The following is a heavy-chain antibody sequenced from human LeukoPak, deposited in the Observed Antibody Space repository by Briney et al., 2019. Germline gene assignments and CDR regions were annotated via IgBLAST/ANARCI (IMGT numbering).Heavy chain of an antibody. D-gene: IGHD1-1*01. J-gene: IGHJ4*02. CDR3: ARDAGTWGYGYNFDC. Sequence: PGRSLRLSCAASGFTFSSYGMHWVRQAPGKGLEWVAVMSFDGSNTHYADSVKGRFTVSRDNSKNTLYLQMTSLRADDTAVYYCARDAGTWGYGYNFDCWGQGTLVTVSS. V-gene: IGHV3-30*03. CDR2: MSFDGSNT. CDR1: GFTFSSYG.